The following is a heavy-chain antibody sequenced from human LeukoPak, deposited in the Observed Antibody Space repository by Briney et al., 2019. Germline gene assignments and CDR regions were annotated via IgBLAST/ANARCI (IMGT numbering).Heavy chain of an antibody. V-gene: IGHV3-23*01. CDR2: ISGSGGST. J-gene: IGHJ4*02. Sequence: PGGSLRLSCAASGFTFSSYAMSWVRQAPGKGLEWVSAISGSGGSTYYADSAKGRFTISRDNSKNTLYLQMNSLRAEDTAVYYCAKSPTMVRSYYFDYWGQGTLVTVSS. CDR1: GFTFSSYA. D-gene: IGHD3-10*01. CDR3: AKSPTMVRSYYFDY.